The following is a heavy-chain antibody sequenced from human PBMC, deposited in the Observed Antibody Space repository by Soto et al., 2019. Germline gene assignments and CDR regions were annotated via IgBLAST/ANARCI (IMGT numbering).Heavy chain of an antibody. CDR2: IIPVFGSP. V-gene: IGHV1-69*06. Sequence: VQLVQSGAEVRKPGSSVRVSCETSGDTFNSHTINWLRQAPGQGLEWMGGIIPVFGSPTYAQKFQARLTITADTSTPTAYMVLSSLTSDDPAFYFCARDITGRNNWFDNWCQGTRVIGSS. CDR3: ARDITGRNNWFDN. D-gene: IGHD1-20*01. CDR1: GDTFNSHT. J-gene: IGHJ5*02.